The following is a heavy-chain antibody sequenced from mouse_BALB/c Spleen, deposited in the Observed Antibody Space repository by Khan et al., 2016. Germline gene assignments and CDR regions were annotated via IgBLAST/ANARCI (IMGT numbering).Heavy chain of an antibody. CDR2: IYPGNGNT. CDR1: GYTFTSYY. D-gene: IGHD4-1*01. CDR3: ARTGTGAWFAY. V-gene: IGHV1S56*01. J-gene: IGHJ3*01. Sequence: QVQLKQSGPELVKPGASVRISCKASGYTFTSYYIHWVKQRPGQGLEWIGWIYPGNGNTKYNEKFKGRATLTADKSSTTAYMQLSRLTSEDSAVYFCARTGTGAWFAYWGQGTLVTVSA.